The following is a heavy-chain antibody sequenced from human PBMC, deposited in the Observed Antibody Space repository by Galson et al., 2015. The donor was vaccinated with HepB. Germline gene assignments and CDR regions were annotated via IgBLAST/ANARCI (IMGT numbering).Heavy chain of an antibody. J-gene: IGHJ5*02. CDR3: ARSTHYYDSRGFDP. CDR2: IDWDDDK. Sequence: PALVKPTQTLTLTCTFSGFSLSTSGMCVSWIRQPPGKALEWLARIDWDDDKYYSTSLKTRLTISKDTSKNQVVLTMTNMDPVDTATYYCARSTHYYDSRGFDPWGQGTLVTVSS. D-gene: IGHD3-22*01. V-gene: IGHV2-70*11. CDR1: GFSLSTSGMC.